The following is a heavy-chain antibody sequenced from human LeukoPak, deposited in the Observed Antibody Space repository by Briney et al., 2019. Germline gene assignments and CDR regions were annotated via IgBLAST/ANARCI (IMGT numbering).Heavy chain of an antibody. D-gene: IGHD3-22*01. V-gene: IGHV3-23*01. CDR2: ICGSGGST. CDR1: GFTFSSYA. Sequence: GGSLRLSCAASGFTFSSYAMSWVRQAPGKGLEWVLAICGSGGSTYYPDSVKGRFTISRDNSKNTLYLQMNSLRAEDTAVYYCAKEPSSPHYYDSSGYQAYWGQGTLVTVSS. J-gene: IGHJ4*02. CDR3: AKEPSSPHYYDSSGYQAY.